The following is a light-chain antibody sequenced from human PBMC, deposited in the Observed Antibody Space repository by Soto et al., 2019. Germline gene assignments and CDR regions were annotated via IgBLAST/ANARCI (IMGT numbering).Light chain of an antibody. CDR1: SGHSTYI. V-gene: IGLV4-60*02. J-gene: IGLJ3*02. Sequence: QSVLTQSSSASASLGSSVKLTCILSSGHSTYIIAWHQQQPGKAPRFLMTLDRSGSFNRGSGVPDRFSGSSSGADRYLTISNLQFEDEGDYYCETWYSNTHKVFGGGTKLTVL. CDR2: LDRSGSF. CDR3: ETWYSNTHKV.